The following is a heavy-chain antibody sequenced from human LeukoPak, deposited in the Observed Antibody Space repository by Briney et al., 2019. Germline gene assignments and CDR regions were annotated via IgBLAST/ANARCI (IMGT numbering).Heavy chain of an antibody. CDR2: ICVIGGGT. Sequence: PSGGSLRLSRAASGLTFSRYSMSWVRQAPGKGLGWVSAICVIGGGTYYADSLKGRFTFSRDNSKNTLYLQMHSLTAEDTAVYYCAKSPTYCCGDCYPDFDYWGQGTLVTVSS. CDR3: AKSPTYCCGDCYPDFDY. CDR1: GLTFSRYS. V-gene: IGHV3-23*01. J-gene: IGHJ4*02. D-gene: IGHD2-21*02.